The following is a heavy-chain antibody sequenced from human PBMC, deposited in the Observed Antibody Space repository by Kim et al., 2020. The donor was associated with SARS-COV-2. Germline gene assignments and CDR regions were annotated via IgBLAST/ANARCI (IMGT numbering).Heavy chain of an antibody. Sequence: GGSLRLSCSASGFSVSNQDMFWVRQTPGKEMKYVAVVGSNGRDIDYADSVKGRFTISRDNSKNTLYLQMSSLRPEDTAMYYCVKDAIYTFDLWGQGTLAT. CDR3: VKDAIYTFDL. J-gene: IGHJ4*02. D-gene: IGHD2-2*02. V-gene: IGHV3-64D*09. CDR1: GFSVSNQD. CDR2: VGSNGRDI.